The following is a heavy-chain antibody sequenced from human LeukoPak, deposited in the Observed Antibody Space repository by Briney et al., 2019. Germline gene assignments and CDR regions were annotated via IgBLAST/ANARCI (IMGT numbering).Heavy chain of an antibody. CDR3: AKGGWFGELFPLDY. CDR1: GFTFSSYG. CDR2: IWYDGSNK. V-gene: IGHV3-33*06. Sequence: AGRSLRLSCAASGFTFSSYGMHWVRQAPSKGLEWVAVIWYDGSNKYYADSVKGRFTISRDNSKNTLYLQMNSLRAEDTAVYYCAKGGWFGELFPLDYWGQGTLVTVSS. D-gene: IGHD3-10*01. J-gene: IGHJ4*02.